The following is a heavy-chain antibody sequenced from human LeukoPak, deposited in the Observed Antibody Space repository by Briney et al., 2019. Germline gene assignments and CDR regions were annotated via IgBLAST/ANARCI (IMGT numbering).Heavy chain of an antibody. D-gene: IGHD5-24*01. CDR3: AKDMTYNDGRWEFDP. Sequence: GGSLRLSCAASGFTLNNFAMTWVRQAPGKRLEWVSGILTSGATYYAESVKNRFTICRDSSQNTMYLQVNSLRAEDTAVYYCAKDMTYNDGRWEFDPWGQGTLVTVS. CDR1: GFTLNNFA. CDR2: ILTSGAT. V-gene: IGHV3-23*01. J-gene: IGHJ5*02.